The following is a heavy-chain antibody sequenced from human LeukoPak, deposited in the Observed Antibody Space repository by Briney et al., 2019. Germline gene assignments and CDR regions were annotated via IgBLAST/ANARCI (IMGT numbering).Heavy chain of an antibody. V-gene: IGHV3-23*01. CDR3: AKEAIAVAGPDY. J-gene: IGHJ4*02. CDR2: ISGSGGST. Sequence: GGSLRLSCAASGFTFRNYWMSWVRQVPGKGLEWVSAISGSGGSTYYADSVKGRFTISRDNSKSTLYLQMNSLRAEDTAVYYCAKEAIAVAGPDYWGQGTLVTVSS. CDR1: GFTFRNYW. D-gene: IGHD6-19*01.